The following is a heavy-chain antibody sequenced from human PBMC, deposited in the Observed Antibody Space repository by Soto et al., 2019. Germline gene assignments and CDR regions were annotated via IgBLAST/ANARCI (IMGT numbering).Heavy chain of an antibody. CDR1: GYTFTSYG. V-gene: IGHV1-18*01. J-gene: IGHJ5*02. CDR3: ARVDVVVPAASGGIDP. D-gene: IGHD2-2*01. CDR2: ISAYNGNT. Sequence: ASVKVSCXASGYTFTSYGISWVRQAPGQGLEWMGWISAYNGNTNYAQKLQGRVTMTTDTSTSTAYMELRSLRSDDTAVYYCARVDVVVPAASGGIDPWGQGTLVTVSS.